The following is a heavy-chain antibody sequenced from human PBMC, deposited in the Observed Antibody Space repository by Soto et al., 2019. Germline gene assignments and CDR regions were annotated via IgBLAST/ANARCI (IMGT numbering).Heavy chain of an antibody. CDR1: GYSFTDYH. CDR2: INPKSGGT. Sequence: AASVKVSCKASGYSFTDYHIHWVRQAPGQGLEWLGRINPKSGGTSTAQKFQGWVTMTRDRSISTVCMELTRLRSDDTAVYFCARGHSTDCSNGVCSFFYNHEMDVWGQGTTVTVSS. D-gene: IGHD2-8*01. CDR3: ARGHSTDCSNGVCSFFYNHEMDV. V-gene: IGHV1-2*04. J-gene: IGHJ6*02.